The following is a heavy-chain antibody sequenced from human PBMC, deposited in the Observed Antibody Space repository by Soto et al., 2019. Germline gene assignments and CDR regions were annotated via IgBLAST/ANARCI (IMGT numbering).Heavy chain of an antibody. CDR1: GYTFTGYY. D-gene: IGHD1-26*01. CDR3: ARASGSYYTGAFDI. CDR2: INPNSGGT. J-gene: IGHJ3*02. V-gene: IGHV1-2*04. Sequence: ASVKVSCKASGYTFTGYYMHWVLQAPGQGLEWMGWINPNSGGTNYAQKFQGWVTMTRDTSINTAYMELSRLRYDDTAVYYCARASGSYYTGAFDIWGQGTMVTVSS.